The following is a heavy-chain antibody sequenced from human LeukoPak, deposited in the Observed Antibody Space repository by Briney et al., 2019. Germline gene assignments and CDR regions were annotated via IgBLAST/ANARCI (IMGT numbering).Heavy chain of an antibody. CDR2: TVSEIDGGAT. J-gene: IGHJ6*02. CDR3: TTDEDWNYARKDV. Sequence: GGSLRLSCAASGFTFNYAWMSWVRQVPGKGLEWVGQTVSEIDGGATDYAAPVKGRFTISRDDSKSTLYLQMNSLKIEDTAVYYCTTDEDWNYARKDVWGQGATVIVSS. V-gene: IGHV3-15*04. D-gene: IGHD1-7*01. CDR1: GFTFNYAW.